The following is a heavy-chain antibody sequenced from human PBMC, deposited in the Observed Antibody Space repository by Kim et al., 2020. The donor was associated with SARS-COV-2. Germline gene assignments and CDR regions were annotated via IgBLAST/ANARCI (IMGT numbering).Heavy chain of an antibody. CDR1: GFTFSSYS. V-gene: IGHV3-48*02. D-gene: IGHD3-3*01. J-gene: IGHJ3*02. CDR2: ISSSSSTI. Sequence: GGSLRLSCAASGFTFSSYSMNWVRQAPGKGLEWVSYISSSSSTIYYADSVKGRFTISSDTAKNSLYLQMNSLRDEDTAVYYGARGGETYYDFWSGYSPNAFDIWGQGTMVTVSS. CDR3: ARGGETYYDFWSGYSPNAFDI.